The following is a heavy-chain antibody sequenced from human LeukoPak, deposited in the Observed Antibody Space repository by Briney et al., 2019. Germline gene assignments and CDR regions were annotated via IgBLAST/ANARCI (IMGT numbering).Heavy chain of an antibody. J-gene: IGHJ4*02. CDR1: GFTFSSYW. CDR2: IQQDGNEM. V-gene: IGHV3-7*01. Sequence: GGSLRLSCAASGFTFSSYWMAWVRQAPGQGLEWVANIQQDGNEMVYADSVRGRFTTSRDNAENSLYLQMNSLRAEDTAVYYCSNGIYSTSYWGQGTLVTVSS. CDR3: SNGIYSTSY. D-gene: IGHD6-6*01.